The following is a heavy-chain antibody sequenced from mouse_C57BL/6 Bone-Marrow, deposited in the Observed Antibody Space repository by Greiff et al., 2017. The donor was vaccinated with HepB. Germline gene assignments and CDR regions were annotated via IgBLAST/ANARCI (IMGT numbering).Heavy chain of an antibody. CDR2: IGPGSGST. V-gene: IGHV1-77*01. J-gene: IGHJ2*01. Sequence: QVQLQQSGAELVKPGASVKISCKASGYTFTDYYINWVKQRPGQGLEWIGKIGPGSGSTYYNEKFKGKATLTADKSSSTAYMQLSSLTSEDSAVYFCARRPITTVVATNYFDYWGQGTTLTVSS. CDR3: ARRPITTVVATNYFDY. CDR1: GYTFTDYY. D-gene: IGHD1-1*01.